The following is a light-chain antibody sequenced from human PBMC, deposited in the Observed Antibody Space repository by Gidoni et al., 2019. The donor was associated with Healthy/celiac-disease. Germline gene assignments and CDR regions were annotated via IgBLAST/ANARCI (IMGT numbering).Light chain of an antibody. CDR2: GAS. J-gene: IGKJ4*01. V-gene: IGKV3-15*01. Sequence: EIVMTQSPATLSMAPGEIATLSCRASQSVSSNLAWYQQKPGQAPRLLIFGASTRATGIPARFSGSGSGTDFTLTISSLQSEDFAVYYCQQYNDWPPLTFGGGTKVEIK. CDR1: QSVSSN. CDR3: QQYNDWPPLT.